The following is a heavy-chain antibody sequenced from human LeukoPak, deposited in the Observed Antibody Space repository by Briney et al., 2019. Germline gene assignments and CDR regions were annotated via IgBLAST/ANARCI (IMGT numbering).Heavy chain of an antibody. J-gene: IGHJ4*02. Sequence: GGSLRLSCGASGFVFTSHSMNWVRQVPGKGLEWVAYISSSSSTIYYADSVKGRFTISRDNAKNSLYLQMNSLRAEDTAVYYCARDSRSLRYFDWLLSHRYYFDYWGQGTLVTVSS. CDR3: ARDSRSLRYFDWLLSHRYYFDY. CDR1: GFVFTSHS. CDR2: ISSSSSTI. D-gene: IGHD3-9*01. V-gene: IGHV3-48*04.